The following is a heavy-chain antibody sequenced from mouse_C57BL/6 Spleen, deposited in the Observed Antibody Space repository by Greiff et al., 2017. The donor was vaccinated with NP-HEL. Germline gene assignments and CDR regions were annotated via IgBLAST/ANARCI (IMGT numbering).Heavy chain of an antibody. CDR2: INPNYGTT. Sequence: EVKLQESGPELVKPGASVKISCKASGYSFTDYNMNWVKQSNGKSLEWIGVINPNYGTTSYNQKFKGKATLTVDQSSSTAYMQLNSLTSEDSAVYYCAREESTTVVATPYYYAMDYWGQGTSVTVSS. V-gene: IGHV1-39*01. D-gene: IGHD1-1*01. CDR3: AREESTTVVATPYYYAMDY. CDR1: GYSFTDYN. J-gene: IGHJ4*01.